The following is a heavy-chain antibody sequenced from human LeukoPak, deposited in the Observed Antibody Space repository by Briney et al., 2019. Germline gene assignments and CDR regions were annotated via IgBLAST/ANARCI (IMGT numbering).Heavy chain of an antibody. J-gene: IGHJ4*02. CDR2: ISYDGSNK. CDR3: AKDHKDY. CDR1: GFTFSSYA. Sequence: PGRSLRLSCAASGFTFSSYAMHWVRQAPGKGLEWVAVISYDGSNKYYADSVKGRSTISRDNSKNTLYLQMNSLRAEDTAVYYCAKDHKDYWGQGTLVTVSS. V-gene: IGHV3-30*04.